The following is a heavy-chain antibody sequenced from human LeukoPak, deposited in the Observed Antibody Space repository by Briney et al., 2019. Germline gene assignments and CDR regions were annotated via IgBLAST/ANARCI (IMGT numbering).Heavy chain of an antibody. CDR3: ARRREYSGHDYKEFDY. Sequence: SETLSLTCAVYGGSFSGYYWSWFRQPPGKGLEWIGEINHSGSTNYNPSLKSRVTISVDTSKNQFSLRLSSVTAADTAVYSCARRREYSGHDYKEFDYWGQGTLVTVSS. CDR1: GGSFSGYY. D-gene: IGHD5-12*01. J-gene: IGHJ4*02. V-gene: IGHV4-34*01. CDR2: INHSGST.